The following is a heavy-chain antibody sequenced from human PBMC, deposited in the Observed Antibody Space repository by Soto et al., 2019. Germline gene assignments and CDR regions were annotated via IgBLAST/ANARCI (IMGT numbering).Heavy chain of an antibody. CDR1: GGTFSSYA. CDR2: IIPIFGTA. CDR3: ARVLGAAAYSYYGMDV. J-gene: IGHJ6*02. D-gene: IGHD6-13*01. V-gene: IGHV1-69*13. Sequence: SVKVSCKASGGTFSSYAISWVRQAPGQGLEWMGGIIPIFGTANYAQKFQGRVTITADESTSTAYMELSSLRSEDTAVYYCARVLGAAAYSYYGMDVWGQGTTVTVSS.